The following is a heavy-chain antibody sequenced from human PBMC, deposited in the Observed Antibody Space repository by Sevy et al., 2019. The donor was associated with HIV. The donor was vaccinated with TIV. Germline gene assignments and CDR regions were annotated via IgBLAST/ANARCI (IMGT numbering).Heavy chain of an antibody. D-gene: IGHD5-18*01. CDR3: ARDGGYSNY. J-gene: IGHJ4*02. Sequence: GGALRLSCAASGFTFSSYRMNWVRQAPGKGLEWVSYISSSSSTIYYADAVKGRLTISRDNAKNSVYLQMNSLGGEDTAVYYCARDGGYSNYWGQGTLVTVSS. CDR2: ISSSSSTI. V-gene: IGHV3-48*01. CDR1: GFTFSSYR.